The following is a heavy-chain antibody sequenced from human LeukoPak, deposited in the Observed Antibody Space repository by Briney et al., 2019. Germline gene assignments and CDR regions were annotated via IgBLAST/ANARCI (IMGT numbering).Heavy chain of an antibody. V-gene: IGHV3-30*02. J-gene: IGHJ6*03. D-gene: IGHD3-10*01. CDR3: ANYGSGSYYYYYMDV. CDR1: GFTFSSYG. Sequence: PGGSLRLSCAASGFTFSSYGMHWVRQAPGKGLEWVAFIRYDGSNKHYADSVKGRFTISRDNSKNTLYLQMNSLRAEDTAVYYCANYGSGSYYYYYMDVWGKGTTVTVPS. CDR2: IRYDGSNK.